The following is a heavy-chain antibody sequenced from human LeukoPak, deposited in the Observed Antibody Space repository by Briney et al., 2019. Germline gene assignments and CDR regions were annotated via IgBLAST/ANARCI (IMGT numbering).Heavy chain of an antibody. CDR2: IHYSGST. J-gene: IGHJ5*02. CDR3: VRQDSWSYDP. V-gene: IGHV4-59*08. D-gene: IGHD1-26*01. CDR1: GGSMNSYY. Sequence: PSETLSLTCTVSGGSMNSYYWSWIRQLPGKGLEWIGYIHYSGSTNYNPSLKSRVTISVDTSSNLFSLRLTSLTAADTAVYYCVRQDSWSYDPWGQGTLVTVSS.